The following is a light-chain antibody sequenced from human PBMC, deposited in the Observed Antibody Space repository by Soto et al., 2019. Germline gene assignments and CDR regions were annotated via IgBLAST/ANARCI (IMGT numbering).Light chain of an antibody. V-gene: IGLV2-14*01. Sequence: QSALTQPASVSGSPGQSITISCTGTSSVVGGYNYVSWYQQHPGKAPKLMIYDVSNRPSGVSNRFSGSKSGNTASLTISALQAEEEADYYCSSYTSSSLGVFGTGTKVTVL. J-gene: IGLJ1*01. CDR1: SSVVGGYNY. CDR2: DVS. CDR3: SSYTSSSLGV.